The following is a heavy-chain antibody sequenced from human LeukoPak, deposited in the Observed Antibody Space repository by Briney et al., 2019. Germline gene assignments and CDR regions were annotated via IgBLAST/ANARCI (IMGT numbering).Heavy chain of an antibody. CDR2: INSAGIST. V-gene: IGHV3-74*01. J-gene: IGHJ4*02. CDR1: GFTFSSYW. D-gene: IGHD1-26*01. Sequence: GGSLRLSCTASGFTFSSYWMHWVRQVPGKGLVWVSRINSAGISTNYADSVKGRFTISRDNAKNSLYLQMNSLRTEDTALYYCAKGGIVGAITIDYWGQGTLVTVSS. CDR3: AKGGIVGAITIDY.